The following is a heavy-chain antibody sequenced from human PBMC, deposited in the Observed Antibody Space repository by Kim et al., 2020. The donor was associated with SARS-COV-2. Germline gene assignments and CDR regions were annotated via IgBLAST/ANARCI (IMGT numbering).Heavy chain of an antibody. CDR3: ASYHDYIAYYDMDV. CDR2: LYYSGSS. V-gene: IGHV4-39*01. J-gene: IGHJ6*02. CDR1: GGSISSSSYY. D-gene: IGHD4-4*01. Sequence: SETLSLTCTVSGGSISSSSYYWGWIRQPPGKGLEWIGSLYYSGSSYYNPSLKSRVTISVDTSKNQFSLRLSSVTAADTAVYYCASYHDYIAYYDMDVWGQVTTVTVSS.